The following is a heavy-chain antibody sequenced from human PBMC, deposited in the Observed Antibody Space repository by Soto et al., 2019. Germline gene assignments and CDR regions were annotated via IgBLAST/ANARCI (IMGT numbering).Heavy chain of an antibody. D-gene: IGHD6-13*01. CDR2: ISNNGAHT. CDR3: ARRAYVSRWPNGYMDV. CDR1: GFTFSNYE. V-gene: IGHV3-64*01. Sequence: EAQLVESGGGLVQPGGSLRLSCAASGFTFSNYEMHWVRQAPGKGLEYVSGISNNGAHTDYAKSVEGRFTSSRDNSENTRHLQTGSLRAEDMALYYCARRAYVSRWPNGYMDVWCKGTTDAVSS. J-gene: IGHJ6*03.